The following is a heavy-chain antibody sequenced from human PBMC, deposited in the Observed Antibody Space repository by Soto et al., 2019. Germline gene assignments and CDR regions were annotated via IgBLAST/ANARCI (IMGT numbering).Heavy chain of an antibody. CDR3: ATEGSITAALKY. V-gene: IGHV3-23*01. CDR1: GFTFNNYA. D-gene: IGHD6-13*01. J-gene: IGHJ4*02. CDR2: ISSSGYSS. Sequence: EVQLLESGGGLVQPGGSLRLSCAASGFTFNNYAMSWVRQAPGKGLEWVSGISSSGYSSYYADSVNGRFTISRDNSKNTLYLQMNSLRVEDTAVYYCATEGSITAALKYWGQGTLVTVSS.